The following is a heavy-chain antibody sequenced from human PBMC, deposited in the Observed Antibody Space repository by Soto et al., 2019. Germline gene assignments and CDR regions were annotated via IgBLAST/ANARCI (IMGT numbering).Heavy chain of an antibody. Sequence: GGALRLSCAASGFTFSSYCMHWIRQAPGKGLEWVSVICSSRSNEYYEDSVKGRFTISRDNARNSLSLHMNSLRAEDTAVYYCARHRFGQLSAFDYWGQGNVVTVSS. V-gene: IGHV3-33*01. CDR2: ICSSRSNE. D-gene: IGHD3-16*01. CDR1: GFTFSSYC. J-gene: IGHJ4*02. CDR3: ARHRFGQLSAFDY.